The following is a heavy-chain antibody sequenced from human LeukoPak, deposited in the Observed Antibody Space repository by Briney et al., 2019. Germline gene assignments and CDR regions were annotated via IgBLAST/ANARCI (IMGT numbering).Heavy chain of an antibody. V-gene: IGHV3-74*01. CDR3: ARIGYSNGWYYFDY. J-gene: IGHJ4*02. Sequence: PGGSLRLSCAASGFTFSSYRMHWVRQAPGKGLVWVSRISSDGSSTDYADSVKGRFTISRDNAKNTLYLQMNSLRAEDTAVYYCARIGYSNGWYYFDYWGQGTLVTVSS. D-gene: IGHD6-19*01. CDR1: GFTFSSYR. CDR2: ISSDGSST.